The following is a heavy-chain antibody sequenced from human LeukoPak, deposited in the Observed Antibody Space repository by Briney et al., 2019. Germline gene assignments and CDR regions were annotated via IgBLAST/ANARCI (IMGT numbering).Heavy chain of an antibody. CDR2: INHSGST. Sequence: SETLSLTCAVYGGSFSVYYWSWIRQPPGKGLEWIGEINHSGSTNYNPSLKSRVTISVDTSKNQFSLKLSSVTAADTAVYYCARAMAPIPPLNWGNGYYFDYWGQGTLVTVSS. V-gene: IGHV4-34*01. CDR3: ARAMAPIPPLNWGNGYYFDY. D-gene: IGHD7-27*01. CDR1: GGSFSVYY. J-gene: IGHJ4*02.